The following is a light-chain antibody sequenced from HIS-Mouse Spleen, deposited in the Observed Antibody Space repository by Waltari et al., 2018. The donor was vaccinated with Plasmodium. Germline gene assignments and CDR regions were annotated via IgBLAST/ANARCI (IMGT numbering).Light chain of an antibody. CDR1: KLGDKY. CDR2: QDS. CDR3: QACDSSTAWV. V-gene: IGLV3-1*01. Sequence: VSVSPGQTASITCSGDKLGDKYACWYQQKPGQAPVLVIYQDSKRPSGIPERFSGSNSGNTATLTISGTQAMDEADYYCQACDSSTAWVFGGGTKLTVL. J-gene: IGLJ2*01.